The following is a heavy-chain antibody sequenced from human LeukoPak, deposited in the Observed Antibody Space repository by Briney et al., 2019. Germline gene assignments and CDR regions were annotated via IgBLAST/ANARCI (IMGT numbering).Heavy chain of an antibody. CDR3: ARDSGSYLQPTDY. CDR2: ISSSCDST. D-gene: IGHD1-26*01. Sequence: GGSLRLSCTASGFTFSTYAMTWVRQAPGKGLEWVSSISSSCDSTYYADSVKGRFTISRDNSKNTLYLQMNSLRADDTALYHCARDSGSYLQPTDYWGQGTLVTVSS. V-gene: IGHV3-23*01. CDR1: GFTFSTYA. J-gene: IGHJ4*02.